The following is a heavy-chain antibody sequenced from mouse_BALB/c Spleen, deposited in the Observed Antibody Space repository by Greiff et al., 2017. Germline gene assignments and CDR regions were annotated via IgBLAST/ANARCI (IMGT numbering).Heavy chain of an antibody. CDR1: GFTFSSYA. Sequence: EVHLVESGGGLVKPGGSLKLSCAASGFTFSSYAMSWVRQTPEKRLEWVASISSGGSTYYPDSVKGRFTISRDNARNILYLQMSSLRSEDTAMYYCARGDYYGSSLFAYWGQGTLVTVSA. CDR2: ISSGGST. V-gene: IGHV5-6-5*01. J-gene: IGHJ3*01. CDR3: ARGDYYGSSLFAY. D-gene: IGHD1-1*01.